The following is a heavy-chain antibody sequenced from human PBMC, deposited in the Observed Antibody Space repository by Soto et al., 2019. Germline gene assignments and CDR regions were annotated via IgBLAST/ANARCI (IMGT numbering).Heavy chain of an antibody. Sequence: PVGSLRLSCAASGFTFSSYAMSWVRQAPGKGQEWVSAISGSGGSTYYADSVKGRFTISRDNSKNTLYLQMNSLRAEDTAVYYCAKDTTPLVATNNDALDIWGQGTMVTVSS. CDR3: AKDTTPLVATNNDALDI. V-gene: IGHV3-23*01. CDR2: ISGSGGST. J-gene: IGHJ3*02. D-gene: IGHD5-12*01. CDR1: GFTFSSYA.